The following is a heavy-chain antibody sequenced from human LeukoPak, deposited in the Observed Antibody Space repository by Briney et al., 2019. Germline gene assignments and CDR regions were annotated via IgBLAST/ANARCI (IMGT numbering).Heavy chain of an antibody. J-gene: IGHJ4*02. Sequence: SETLSLTCAVYGGSFSGYYWSWIRQPPGKGLEWIGEINHSGSTNYNPSLKSRVTISVDTSKNQFSLKLSSVTAADTAVYYCARGLVGSNWGQGTPVTVSS. D-gene: IGHD2-8*02. V-gene: IGHV4-34*01. CDR3: ARGLVGSN. CDR1: GGSFSGYY. CDR2: INHSGST.